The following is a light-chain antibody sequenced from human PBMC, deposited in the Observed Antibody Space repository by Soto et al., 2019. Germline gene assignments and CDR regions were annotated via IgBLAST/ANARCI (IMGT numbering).Light chain of an antibody. Sequence: EIVLTQSPATLSLSPGERATLSCRASQSVSGHLAWYQQKPGQAPRLLIYDTSNRATGIPARFSGSGSGTAFTLTISSLEFEDFAVDSCQKRAMCPLAFGGGTKVDI. CDR2: DTS. CDR1: QSVSGH. CDR3: QKRAMCPLA. V-gene: IGKV3-11*01. J-gene: IGKJ4*01.